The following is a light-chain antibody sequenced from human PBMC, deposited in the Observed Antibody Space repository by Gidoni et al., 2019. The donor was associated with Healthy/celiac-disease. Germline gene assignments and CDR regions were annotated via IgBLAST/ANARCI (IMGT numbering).Light chain of an antibody. Sequence: EILLTQSPATLSLSPGERATLSCRASQSVSSYLAWYQQKPGQAPRLLIYDASNRATGIPARFSSSGSGTDFTLTISSLEPEDFAVYYCQQRSNWLYTFGQGTKLEIK. J-gene: IGKJ2*01. CDR1: QSVSSY. CDR3: QQRSNWLYT. CDR2: DAS. V-gene: IGKV3-11*01.